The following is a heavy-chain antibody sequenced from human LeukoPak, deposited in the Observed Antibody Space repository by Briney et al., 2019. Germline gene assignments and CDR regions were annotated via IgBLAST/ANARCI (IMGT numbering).Heavy chain of an antibody. D-gene: IGHD6-19*01. V-gene: IGHV1-69*06. CDR3: ARDSRTEYSSGWYRGYYYYGMDV. J-gene: IGHJ6*04. Sequence: SVKVSCKASGGTFSSYAISWVRQAPGQGLEWMGGTIPIFGTANYAQKFQGRVTITADKSTSTAYMELSSLRSEDTAVYYCARDSRTEYSSGWYRGYYYYGMDVWGKGTTVTVSS. CDR1: GGTFSSYA. CDR2: TIPIFGTA.